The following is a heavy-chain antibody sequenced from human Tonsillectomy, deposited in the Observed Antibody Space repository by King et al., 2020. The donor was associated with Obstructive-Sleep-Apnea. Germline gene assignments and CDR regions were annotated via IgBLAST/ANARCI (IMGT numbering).Heavy chain of an antibody. CDR2: IYYSGST. CDR1: GGSISSGGYS. Sequence: VQLQESGPGLVKPSQTLSLTCAVSGGSISSGGYSWSWIRQPPGKGLEWIGYIYYSGSTYYNPSLKSRVTISVDTSKNQFSLKLSSVTAADTAVYYCARGYYGDSLNTYYYYGMDVWGQGTTVTVSS. J-gene: IGHJ6*02. V-gene: IGHV4-30-4*07. D-gene: IGHD4-17*01. CDR3: ARGYYGDSLNTYYYYGMDV.